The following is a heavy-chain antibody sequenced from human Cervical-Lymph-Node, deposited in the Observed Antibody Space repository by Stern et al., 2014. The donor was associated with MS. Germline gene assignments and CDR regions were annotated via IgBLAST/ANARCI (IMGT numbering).Heavy chain of an antibody. D-gene: IGHD3-3*01. CDR2: IYYSGST. V-gene: IGHV4-31*03. J-gene: IGHJ4*02. CDR3: ARTPYDFWSGYYLHDY. Sequence: VQLVESGPGLVKPSQTLSLTCTVSGGSISSGGYYWSWIRQHPGKGLEWIGYIYYSGSTYYTPSLKSRVTISVDTSKNQFSLKLSSVTAADTAVYYCARTPYDFWSGYYLHDYWGQGTLVTVSS. CDR1: GGSISSGGYY.